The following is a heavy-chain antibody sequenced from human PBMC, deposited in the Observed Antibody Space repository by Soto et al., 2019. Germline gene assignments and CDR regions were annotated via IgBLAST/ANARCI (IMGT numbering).Heavy chain of an antibody. J-gene: IGHJ6*02. CDR1: GGTFSSYA. CDR2: IIPIFGTA. CDR3: ARGNYDFWSGYEPKYYYYGMDV. V-gene: IGHV1-69*01. D-gene: IGHD3-3*01. Sequence: QVQLVQSGAEVKKPGSSVKVSCKASGGTFSSYAISWVRQAPGQGLEWMGGIIPIFGTANYAQKFQGRVTITADESMSTAYMELSSLRSEDTAVYYCARGNYDFWSGYEPKYYYYGMDVWGQGTTVTVSS.